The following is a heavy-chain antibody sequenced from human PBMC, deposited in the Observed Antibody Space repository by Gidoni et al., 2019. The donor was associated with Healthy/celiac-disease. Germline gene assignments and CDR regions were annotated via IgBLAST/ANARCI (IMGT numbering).Heavy chain of an antibody. CDR3: AKDPVRDILTGYRWHYFDY. Sequence: QVQLVESGGGVVQPGRSLILSCAASGFTFSSYGMHWVRQAPGKGLEWVAVISYDGSNKYYADSVKGRFTISRDNSKNTLYLQMNSLRAEDTAVYYCAKDPVRDILTGYRWHYFDYWGQGTLVTVSS. D-gene: IGHD3-9*01. J-gene: IGHJ4*02. V-gene: IGHV3-30*18. CDR2: ISYDGSNK. CDR1: GFTFSSYG.